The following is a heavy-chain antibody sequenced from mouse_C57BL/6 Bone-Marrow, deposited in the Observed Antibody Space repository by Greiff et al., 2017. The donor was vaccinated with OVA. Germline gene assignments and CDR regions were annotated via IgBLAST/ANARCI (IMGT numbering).Heavy chain of an antibody. CDR2: INPYNGGT. D-gene: IGHD1-1*01. J-gene: IGHJ4*01. Sequence: VQLQQSGPVLVKPGASVKMSCKASGYIFTDYYMNWVKQSHGKSLEWIGVINPYNGGTSYNQKFKGKATLTVDKSSSTAYMELNSLTSEDSAVYYCASLGYYGDYYAMDYWGQGTSVTVSS. V-gene: IGHV1-19*01. CDR1: GYIFTDYY. CDR3: ASLGYYGDYYAMDY.